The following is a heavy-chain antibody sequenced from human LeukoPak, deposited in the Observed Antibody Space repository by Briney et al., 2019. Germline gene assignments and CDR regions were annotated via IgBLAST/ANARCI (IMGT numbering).Heavy chain of an antibody. J-gene: IGHJ6*03. CDR2: ISSSSSYI. D-gene: IGHD6-13*01. Sequence: GGSLRLSCAASGFTFSSYSMNWFRQAPGKGLEGFSSISSSSSYIYYADSVKGRFTISRDNAKNSLYLQMNSLRAEDTAVYYCARDDEGAQLAFYYYYYYMDVWGKGTTVTVSS. CDR1: GFTFSSYS. CDR3: ARDDEGAQLAFYYYYYYMDV. V-gene: IGHV3-21*01.